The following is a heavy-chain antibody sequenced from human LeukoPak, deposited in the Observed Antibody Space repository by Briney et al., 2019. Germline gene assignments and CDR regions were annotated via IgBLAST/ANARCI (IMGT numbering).Heavy chain of an antibody. D-gene: IGHD2-15*01. CDR1: GFTFTSYG. Sequence: GGSLRLSCAASGFTFTSYGMHWVRQAPGKGLEWVAHIRFDESDKYYADSVKGRFTISRDNAKNSLYLQMNSLRAEDTAVYYCATHIVVVVPATRDYWGQGTLVTVSS. CDR3: ATHIVVVVPATRDY. V-gene: IGHV3-30*02. CDR2: IRFDESDK. J-gene: IGHJ4*02.